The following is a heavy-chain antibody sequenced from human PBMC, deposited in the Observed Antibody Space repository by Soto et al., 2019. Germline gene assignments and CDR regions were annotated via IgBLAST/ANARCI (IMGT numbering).Heavy chain of an antibody. CDR3: ARDSGAKLSSS. CDR2: IVPIYRTA. D-gene: IGHD6-13*01. CDR1: GGTFSSYR. J-gene: IGHJ4*02. Sequence: SVKVFCKASGGTFSSYRFNWVRQARGQGLEWLGRIVPIYRTADYAQKFQGRVTITADESTRTVYMELSSLKSQDTALYYCARDSGAKLSSSWGQGTLVTVSS. V-gene: IGHV1-69*13.